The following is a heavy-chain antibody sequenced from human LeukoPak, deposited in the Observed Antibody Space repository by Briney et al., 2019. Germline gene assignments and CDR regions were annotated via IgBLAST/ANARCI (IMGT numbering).Heavy chain of an antibody. Sequence: GGSLRLSCAASGLTFSSYAMNWVRQAPGRGLEWVSGFSGSGGTTYYADSVEGRFTISRDNSKNTLYLQMNSLRAEDTAVYYCANGNRCTSPNCLGYYYFYMDVWGKGTTVTVSS. CDR3: ANGNRCTSPNCLGYYYFYMDV. J-gene: IGHJ6*03. CDR2: FSGSGGTT. CDR1: GLTFSSYA. D-gene: IGHD2-8*01. V-gene: IGHV3-23*01.